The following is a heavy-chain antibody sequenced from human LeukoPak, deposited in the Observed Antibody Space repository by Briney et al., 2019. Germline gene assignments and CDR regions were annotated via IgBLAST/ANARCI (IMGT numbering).Heavy chain of an antibody. D-gene: IGHD3/OR15-3a*01. Sequence: GSLRLSCAASGFPFSTYWMSWVRQAPGKGLEWIGEINHSGSTNYNPSLKSRVTISVDTSKNQFSLKLSSVTAADTAVYYCARGRTRFRRTGSGLDYWGQGTLVTVPS. V-gene: IGHV4-34*01. CDR2: INHSGST. J-gene: IGHJ4*02. CDR1: GFPFSTYW. CDR3: ARGRTRFRRTGSGLDY.